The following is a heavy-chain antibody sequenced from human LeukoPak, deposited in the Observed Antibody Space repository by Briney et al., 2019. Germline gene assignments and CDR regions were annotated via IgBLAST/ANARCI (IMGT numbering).Heavy chain of an antibody. CDR1: GFTFSSYA. J-gene: IGHJ3*02. V-gene: IGHV3-30-3*01. D-gene: IGHD6-13*01. CDR3: ARDLGGSSSKLGFDI. Sequence: GRSLRLSCAASGFTFSSYAMHWVRQAPGKGLEWVAVTSYDGSNKYYADSVKGRFTISRDNAKNSLYLQMNSLRAEDTAVYYCARDLGGSSSKLGFDIWGQGTMVTVSS. CDR2: TSYDGSNK.